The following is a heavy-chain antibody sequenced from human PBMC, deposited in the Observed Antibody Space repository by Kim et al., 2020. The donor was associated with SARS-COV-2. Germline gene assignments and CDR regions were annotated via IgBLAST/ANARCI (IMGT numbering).Heavy chain of an antibody. CDR3: AKDLHDYSAMDV. J-gene: IGHJ6*02. D-gene: IGHD4-17*01. CDR2: IGSDDST. CDR1: GFIFSSNA. Sequence: GGSLRLSCAASGFIFSSNAMNWVRQAPGKGLEWVSGIGSDDSTHYADSVKGRFTISRDNSKNTLYLQMNSLRVEDTAVYYCAKDLHDYSAMDVWGQGTTVTVSS. V-gene: IGHV3-23*01.